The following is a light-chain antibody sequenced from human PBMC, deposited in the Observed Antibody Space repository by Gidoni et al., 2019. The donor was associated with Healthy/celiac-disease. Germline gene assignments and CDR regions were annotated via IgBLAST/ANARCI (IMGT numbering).Light chain of an antibody. CDR3: QVRDSSSDSGV. J-gene: IGLJ3*02. CDR1: NIGSKS. Sequence: YVLTQPPSMSLAPGQTARITCGGKNIGSKSVHWYQQKPGQAPVLVVYDDRDPPSGIPERFSGSNSGNTATLTISRVEAGDEADYYCQVRDSSSDSGVFGGGTKLSVV. CDR2: DDR. V-gene: IGLV3-21*02.